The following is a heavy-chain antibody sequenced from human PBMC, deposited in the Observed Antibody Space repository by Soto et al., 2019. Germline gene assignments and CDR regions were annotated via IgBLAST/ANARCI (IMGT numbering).Heavy chain of an antibody. CDR2: IYWDVDV. J-gene: IGHJ4*02. CDR1: GFSLSTGGMG. Sequence: QITLKESGPTLVKPTQTLTLTCSFSGFSLSTGGMGVGWIRQPPGKALEWLAVIYWDVDVRYSPSLKSRLIITKDTAPSPVVITRTNMDPVDTATDYGAHARDGFNELTLDYWGEGILVTVSS. D-gene: IGHD1-26*01. CDR3: AHARDGFNELTLDY. V-gene: IGHV2-5*02.